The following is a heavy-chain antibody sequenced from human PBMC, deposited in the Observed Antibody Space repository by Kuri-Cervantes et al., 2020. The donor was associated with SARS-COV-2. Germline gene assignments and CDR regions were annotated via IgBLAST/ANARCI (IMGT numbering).Heavy chain of an antibody. CDR1: GGSISSSSYY. V-gene: IGHV4-39*02. CDR3: ARDSPPDYYDSSGYDAFDI. D-gene: IGHD3-22*01. CDR2: IYYSGST. J-gene: IGHJ3*02. Sequence: SETPSLTCTVSGGSISSSSYYWGWIRQPPGKGLEWIGSIYYSGSTYYNPSLKSRVTISVDTSKNQFSLKLSSVTAADTAVYYCARDSPPDYYDSSGYDAFDIWGQGTMVTVSS.